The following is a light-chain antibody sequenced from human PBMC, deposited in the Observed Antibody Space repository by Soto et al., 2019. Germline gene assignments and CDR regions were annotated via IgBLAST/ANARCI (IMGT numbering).Light chain of an antibody. Sequence: EILLTQSPGTLSLSPGERASLSCRASQSFGGSYLAWYQQKPGQAPRLLIYGASTRATGIPARFSGSGSGTEFTLTISSLQSADLAVYYCQQYNNWPQWTLGQGTKV. V-gene: IGKV3-15*01. CDR2: GAS. CDR3: QQYNNWPQWT. J-gene: IGKJ1*01. CDR1: QSFGGSY.